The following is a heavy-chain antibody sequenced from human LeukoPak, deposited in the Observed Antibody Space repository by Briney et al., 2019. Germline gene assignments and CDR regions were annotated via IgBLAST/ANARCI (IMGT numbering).Heavy chain of an antibody. CDR1: GFSFSIYA. Sequence: PGGTLRLSCAASGFSFSIYAMNWVRQAPGKGLEWVSLIIGNGRDIRYADSVKGRFTISRDNSKNTLYLQMNSLRAEDTAVYYCAKDVFELRYFDGWFDPWGQGTLVTVSS. CDR3: AKDVFELRYFDGWFDP. CDR2: IIGNGRDI. V-gene: IGHV3-23*01. D-gene: IGHD3-9*01. J-gene: IGHJ5*02.